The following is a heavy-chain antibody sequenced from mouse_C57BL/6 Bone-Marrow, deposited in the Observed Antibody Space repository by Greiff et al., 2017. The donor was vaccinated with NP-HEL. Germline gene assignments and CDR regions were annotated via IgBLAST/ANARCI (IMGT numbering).Heavy chain of an antibody. V-gene: IGHV14-3*01. Sequence: VQLKQSVAELVRPGASVKISCTASGYTFTNTYMHWVKQRPEQGLEWIGRINPANGNTKYVPKFQGKATMTADKSSNTAYLKLRSLTSEDTAVYYCARGGCDWYFDVWGTGTTVTVSS. CDR1: GYTFTNTY. J-gene: IGHJ1*03. CDR2: INPANGNT. D-gene: IGHD1-1*02. CDR3: ARGGCDWYFDV.